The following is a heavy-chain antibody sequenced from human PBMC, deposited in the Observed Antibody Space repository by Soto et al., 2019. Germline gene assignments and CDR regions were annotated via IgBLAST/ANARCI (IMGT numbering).Heavy chain of an antibody. V-gene: IGHV4-59*11. CDR1: GVSIRSHY. CDR3: VRERQGDFFDY. CDR2: IYHNGNT. J-gene: IGHJ4*02. Sequence: QVQAQASGPGLVKPSETLSLTCTVSGVSIRSHYWSCIRQPPGKGLEWLAYIYHNGNTNYNPSLKSRVTMSLDTSTNQLSLNLSSLTAADTAVYYCVRERQGDFFDYWGQGTLVTVAS.